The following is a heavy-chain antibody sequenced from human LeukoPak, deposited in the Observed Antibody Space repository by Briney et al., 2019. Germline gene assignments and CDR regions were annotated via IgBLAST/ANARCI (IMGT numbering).Heavy chain of an antibody. CDR3: ARGYGSGSYNNFNR. J-gene: IGHJ4*02. D-gene: IGHD3-10*01. CDR1: GGSIRGYY. CDR2: IHYTGST. V-gene: IGHV4-59*01. Sequence: PSETLSLTCTVSGGSIRGYYWSWIRQPPGKGLEWIGYIHYTGSTDYNPSLKSRVTISVDTSKNQFSLNLSSVTAADTAVYYCARGYGSGSYNNFNRGGQGILVTVSA.